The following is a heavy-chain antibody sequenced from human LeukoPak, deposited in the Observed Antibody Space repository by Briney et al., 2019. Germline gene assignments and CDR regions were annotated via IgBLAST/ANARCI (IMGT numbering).Heavy chain of an antibody. CDR1: GYSFTNYW. V-gene: IGHV5-51*01. Sequence: GESLKISCKGSGYSFTNYWIAWLRQMSGRGLEWMVIINPSDSDTRYSPSFQGQVTISADKSISTAYLQWSSLKASDSAMYYCARAWNFDYWGQGTLVTVSS. D-gene: IGHD1-1*01. CDR3: ARAWNFDY. CDR2: INPSDSDT. J-gene: IGHJ4*02.